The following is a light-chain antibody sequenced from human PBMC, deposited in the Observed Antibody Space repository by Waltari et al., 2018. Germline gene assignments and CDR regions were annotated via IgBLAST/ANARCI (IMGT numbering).Light chain of an antibody. J-gene: IGKJ1*01. CDR2: RAS. CDR3: QQHGTVPAT. CDR1: QSVGSSS. Sequence: EIVLTQAPGTASLSPGDRVTLSCRASQSVGSSSLAWYQQKPGQAPRRVIYRASSGARGSPCRLRGRGGGTDFGLTISRMGPEDLAVYCCQQHGTVPATSGQVTKVEIK. V-gene: IGKV3-20*01.